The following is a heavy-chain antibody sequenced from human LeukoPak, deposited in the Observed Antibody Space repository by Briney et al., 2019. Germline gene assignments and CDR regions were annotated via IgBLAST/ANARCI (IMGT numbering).Heavy chain of an antibody. CDR3: AREGRDGYRIQKSTFDY. J-gene: IGHJ4*02. V-gene: IGHV4-34*01. D-gene: IGHD5-24*01. Sequence: SETLSLTCAVYGGSFSGYYWSWIRQPPGKGLEWIGEINHSGSTNYNPSLKSRVTISVDTSKNQFSLKLSSVAAADTAVYYCAREGRDGYRIQKSTFDYWGQGTLVTVSS. CDR2: INHSGST. CDR1: GGSFSGYY.